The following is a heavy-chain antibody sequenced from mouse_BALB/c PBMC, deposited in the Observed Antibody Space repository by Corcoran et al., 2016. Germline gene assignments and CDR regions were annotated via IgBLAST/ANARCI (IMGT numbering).Heavy chain of an antibody. CDR2: IDPENGNT. D-gene: IGHD2-1*01. CDR1: GFNIKDYY. Sequence: EVQLQQSGAELVRPGALVKLSCKASGFNIKDYYMHWVKQRPEQGLEWIGWIDPENGNTIYDPKFQGKASITADTSSNTAYLQLSSLTPEDTAVYYCARYGNYYFDYWGQGTTLTVSS. V-gene: IGHV14-1*02. CDR3: ARYGNYYFDY. J-gene: IGHJ2*01.